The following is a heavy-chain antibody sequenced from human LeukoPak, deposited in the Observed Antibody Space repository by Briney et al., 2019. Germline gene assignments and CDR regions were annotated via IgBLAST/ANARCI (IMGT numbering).Heavy chain of an antibody. CDR3: ARSGEVRGANNYYYYMDV. D-gene: IGHD3-10*01. J-gene: IGHJ6*03. V-gene: IGHV4-61*10. CDR1: GGSISSGTKY. CDR2: IDSSGST. Sequence: PSETLSLTCTVSGGSISSGTKYWSWIRQPAGKGLEWIGLIDSSGSTNYNPSLMSRLTISLDTSKNQFSLKLSSVTAADTAVYYCARSGEVRGANNYYYYMDVWGKGTTVTISS.